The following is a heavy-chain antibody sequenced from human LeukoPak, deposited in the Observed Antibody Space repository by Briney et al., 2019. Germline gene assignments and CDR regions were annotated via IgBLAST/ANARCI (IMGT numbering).Heavy chain of an antibody. CDR1: GFTFSSYW. CDR3: ARLHG. J-gene: IGHJ4*02. Sequence: GGSLTLSCAASGFTFSSYWMHWVRQAPGKGLVWVTRINSYGSSTSYADSVNGRFTISTDNTNNKLYLQMNSLMADAAAVVYCARLHGWGQGTLVTVPS. CDR2: INSYGSST. V-gene: IGHV3-74*01. D-gene: IGHD4-11*01.